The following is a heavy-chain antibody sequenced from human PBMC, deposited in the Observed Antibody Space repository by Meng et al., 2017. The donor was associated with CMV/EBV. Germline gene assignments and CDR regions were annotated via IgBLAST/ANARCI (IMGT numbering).Heavy chain of an antibody. CDR1: GYSISSGYY. CDR3: AWLGAFDI. J-gene: IGHJ3*02. CDR2: IYHSGST. D-gene: IGHD3-22*01. V-gene: IGHV4-38-2*02. Sequence: GSLRLSCTVSGYSISSGYYWGWIRQPPGKGLEWIGSIYHSGSTYYNPSLKSRVTISVDTSKNQFSLKLSSVTAADTAVYYCAWLGAFDIWGQGTMVTVSS.